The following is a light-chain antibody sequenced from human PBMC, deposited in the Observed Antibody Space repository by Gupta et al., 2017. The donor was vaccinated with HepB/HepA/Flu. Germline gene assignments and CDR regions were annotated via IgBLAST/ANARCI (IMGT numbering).Light chain of an antibody. Sequence: TISCSGSSSNIGSNTVNWYQQLPGTAPKLLIYSNNQRPSGVPDRFSGSKSGTSASLAISGLQSEDEAEYYCAAWDDSLNGWVFGGGTKLTVL. CDR3: AAWDDSLNGWV. CDR1: SSNIGSNT. J-gene: IGLJ3*02. V-gene: IGLV1-44*01. CDR2: SNN.